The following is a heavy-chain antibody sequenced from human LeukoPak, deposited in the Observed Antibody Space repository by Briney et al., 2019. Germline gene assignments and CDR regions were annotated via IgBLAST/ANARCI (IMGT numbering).Heavy chain of an antibody. J-gene: IGHJ3*01. CDR3: ASARGSYLISPKDDALDV. V-gene: IGHV1-46*01. D-gene: IGHD3-10*01. CDR1: GYTFTSYY. Sequence: ASVKISCKASGYTFTSYYMHWVRQAPGQGLERIGIINPSGGSTSYAQKFQGRVTMSREMSTSTVYMELSSLTSEDTAVYYCASARGSYLISPKDDALDVWGQGTMVTVSS. CDR2: INPSGGST.